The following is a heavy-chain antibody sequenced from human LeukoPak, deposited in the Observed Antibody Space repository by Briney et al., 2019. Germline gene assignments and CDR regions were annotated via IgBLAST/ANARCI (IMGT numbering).Heavy chain of an antibody. CDR3: ARHRAYSSSSPFDY. D-gene: IGHD6-6*01. CDR2: IYYTGST. CDR1: GGSISSLY. Sequence: SETLSLTRTVSGGSISSLYWSWIRQPPGKGLEWIGYIYYTGSTNYNPSLKSRVTMFVDMSKNQFSLRLSSVTAADTAVYYCARHRAYSSSSPFDYWGQGTLVTVSS. J-gene: IGHJ4*02. V-gene: IGHV4-59*08.